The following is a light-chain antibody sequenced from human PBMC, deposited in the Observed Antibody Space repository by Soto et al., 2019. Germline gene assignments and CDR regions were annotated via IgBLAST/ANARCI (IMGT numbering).Light chain of an antibody. Sequence: QSALTQPASVSGSPGQSITISCTGTNSDVGGFNYVSWYQQHPDKAPKLIIFEVTDRPSGVSNRFSGSKSGTTASLTISGLQSEDEAEYYCCSYTSRSTLVFGGGTKVTVL. V-gene: IGLV2-14*01. J-gene: IGLJ2*01. CDR3: CSYTSRSTLV. CDR1: NSDVGGFNY. CDR2: EVT.